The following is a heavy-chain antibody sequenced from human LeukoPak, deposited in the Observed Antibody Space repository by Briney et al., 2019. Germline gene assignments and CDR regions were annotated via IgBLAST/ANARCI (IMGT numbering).Heavy chain of an antibody. D-gene: IGHD2-2*01. CDR2: IEQGGSEK. Sequence: GGQLRVCCAATGLPFSSYWTSWIRQAPGKILEKMANIEQGGSEKYDVISVKGRFTISRDNSKNTLYLQMNSLRAEDTAFFFQAEDGIRDCSSTSCYESDYWGQGTLVTVSS. CDR3: AEDGIRDCSSTSCYESDY. V-gene: IGHV3-7*01. CDR1: GLPFSSYW. J-gene: IGHJ4*02.